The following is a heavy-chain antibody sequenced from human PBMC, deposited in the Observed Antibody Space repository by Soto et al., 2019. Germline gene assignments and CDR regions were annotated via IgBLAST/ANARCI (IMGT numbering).Heavy chain of an antibody. Sequence: TLSLTCAVSYCYIIGVYYSLIWIRQPPGKGLEWIVFIYNSGSTYYNSSLKSRVTISVDRSKNNFFLNLTYVTAADTAVYYCATYSKFFQIWGQGKKVNVSS. D-gene: IGHD4-4*01. CDR3: ATYSKFFQI. CDR1: YCYIIGVYYS. J-gene: IGHJ3*02. CDR2: IYNSGST. V-gene: IGHV4-30-2*01.